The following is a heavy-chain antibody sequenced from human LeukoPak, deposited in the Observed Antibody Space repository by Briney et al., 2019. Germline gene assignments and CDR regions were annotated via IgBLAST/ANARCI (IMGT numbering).Heavy chain of an antibody. CDR3: ARDEATGSIVGAFDAFDI. CDR2: IIPIFGTA. CDR1: GGTFSSYA. Sequence: SVMVSCQASGGTFSSYAISWVRQAPGQGLEWMGGIIPIFGTANYAQKFQGRVTITTDESTSTAYMELSSLRSEDTAVYYCARDEATGSIVGAFDAFDIWGQGTMVTVSS. D-gene: IGHD1-26*01. J-gene: IGHJ3*02. V-gene: IGHV1-69*05.